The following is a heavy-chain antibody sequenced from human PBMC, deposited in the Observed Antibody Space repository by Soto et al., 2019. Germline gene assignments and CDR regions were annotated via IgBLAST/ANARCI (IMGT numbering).Heavy chain of an antibody. CDR3: ARDQSDTAMVTSLYYGMDV. Sequence: ASVKVSCKASGYTFTGYYMHWVRQAPGQGLELMGWINPNSGGTNYAQKFQGWVTMTRDTSISTAYMELSRLRSDDTAVYYFARDQSDTAMVTSLYYGMDVWGQGTTVTVSS. V-gene: IGHV1-2*04. D-gene: IGHD5-18*01. CDR1: GYTFTGYY. CDR2: INPNSGGT. J-gene: IGHJ6*02.